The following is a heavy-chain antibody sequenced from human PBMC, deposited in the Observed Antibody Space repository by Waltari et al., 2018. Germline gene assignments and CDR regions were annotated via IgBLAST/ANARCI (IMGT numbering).Heavy chain of an antibody. CDR2: INHSGST. D-gene: IGHD3-16*01. CDR1: GGSFSGYY. Sequence: QVQLQQWGAGLLKPSETLSLTCAVYGGSFSGYYWSWIGQPPGKGLEWIGEINHSGSTNYNPSLKSRVTISVDTSKNQFSLKLSSVTAADTAVYYCARGPGVMSFYYYYYGMDVWGQGTTVTVSS. V-gene: IGHV4-34*01. CDR3: ARGPGVMSFYYYYYGMDV. J-gene: IGHJ6*02.